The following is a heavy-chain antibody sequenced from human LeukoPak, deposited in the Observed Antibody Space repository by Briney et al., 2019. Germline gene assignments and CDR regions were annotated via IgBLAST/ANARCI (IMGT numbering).Heavy chain of an antibody. CDR1: GFAISDYS. CDR3: ARNFYCGGDCAISYSDY. J-gene: IGHJ4*02. CDR2: ISSSSNKV. V-gene: IGHV3-48*01. Sequence: GGSLRLSCAASGFAISDYSMNWVRQVPGKGLEWVSYISSSSNKVYYADSVKGRFTISRDNAKNSLFLQMNSLRADGTAVYYCARNFYCGGDCAISYSDYWGQGTLVTVSS. D-gene: IGHD2-21*02.